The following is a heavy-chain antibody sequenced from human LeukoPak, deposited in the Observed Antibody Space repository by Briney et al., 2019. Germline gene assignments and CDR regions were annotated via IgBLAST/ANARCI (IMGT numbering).Heavy chain of an antibody. CDR3: ARGTMSSLYYYGMDV. CDR1: GGSFSGYY. CDR2: INHSGST. J-gene: IGHJ6*02. V-gene: IGHV4-34*01. Sequence: SETLSLTCAVYGGSFSGYYWSWIRQSPGKGLEWIGEINHSGSTNYNPSLKSRVTISVDTPKNQFSLKLSSVTAADTGVYYCARGTMSSLYYYGMDVWGQGTTVTVSS. D-gene: IGHD3-10*02.